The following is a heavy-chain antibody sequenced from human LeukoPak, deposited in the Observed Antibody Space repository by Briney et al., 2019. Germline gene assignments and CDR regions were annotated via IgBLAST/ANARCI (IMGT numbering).Heavy chain of an antibody. J-gene: IGHJ4*02. CDR1: GFTFDDYA. CDR2: ISGGSGST. CDR3: AKDFVEVAGS. V-gene: IGHV3-43*02. D-gene: IGHD6-19*01. Sequence: GGSLRLSCAASGFTFDDYAMHWVRQAPGKGQEWVSLISGGSGSTYYADSVKGRFTISRDNSKNSLYLQMNSLGTEDTALYYCAKDFVEVAGSWGQGTLVTVSS.